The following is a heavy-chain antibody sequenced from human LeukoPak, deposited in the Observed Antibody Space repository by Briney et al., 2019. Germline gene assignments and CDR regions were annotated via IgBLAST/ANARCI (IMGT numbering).Heavy chain of an antibody. Sequence: SETLSLTCAVYGGSFSGYYWSWIRQPPGKGLEWIGEINHSGSTNYNPSLKSRVTISVDTSKNQFSLKLSSVTAADTAVYYCARAGDYDRWFDPWGQGTLVTVSS. CDR2: INHSGST. V-gene: IGHV4-34*01. CDR1: GGSFSGYY. J-gene: IGHJ5*02. D-gene: IGHD4-17*01. CDR3: ARAGDYDRWFDP.